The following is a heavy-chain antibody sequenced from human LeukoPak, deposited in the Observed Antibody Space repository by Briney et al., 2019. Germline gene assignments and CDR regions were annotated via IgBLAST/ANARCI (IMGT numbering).Heavy chain of an antibody. J-gene: IGHJ5*02. V-gene: IGHV1-69*02. Sequence: SVKVSCKASGGTFSSYTISWVRQAPGQGLEWMGRIIPILGIANYAQKFQGRVTITADKSTSTAYMELSSLRSEDTAVYYCAGAVRGVDTAMVGYNWFDPWGQGTLVTVSS. D-gene: IGHD5-18*01. CDR3: AGAVRGVDTAMVGYNWFDP. CDR1: GGTFSSYT. CDR2: IIPILGIA.